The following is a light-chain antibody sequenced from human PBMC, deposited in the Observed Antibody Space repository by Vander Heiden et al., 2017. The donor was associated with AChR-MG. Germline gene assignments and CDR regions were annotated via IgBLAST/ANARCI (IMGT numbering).Light chain of an antibody. J-gene: IGKJ1*01. V-gene: IGKV3-15*01. CDR2: GAS. Sequence: EVVLTQSPPTLSVSPGDTATLPCRASQSVDTTLAWYQQSPGQAPRLLIYGASTRATGIPARFSGSGSGTEFTLTISSLQPEDFAVYYCQHYHNWPSWTFGQGTKVEIK. CDR3: QHYHNWPSWT. CDR1: QSVDTT.